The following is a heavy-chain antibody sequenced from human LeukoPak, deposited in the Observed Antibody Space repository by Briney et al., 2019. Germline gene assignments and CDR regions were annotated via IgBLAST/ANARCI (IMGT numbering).Heavy chain of an antibody. J-gene: IGHJ4*02. V-gene: IGHV1-8*02. D-gene: IGHD5-12*01. CDR2: INLSSGHT. CDR3: ARNIVATTNYDS. Sequence: ASVKVSCKASGYTFTSYYMHWVRQAPGQGLEWMGWINLSSGHTGFAQKFQGRVTLTWDTSISTAYMELSSLTSEDTAVYYCARNIVATTNYDSWGQGTLVTVSS. CDR1: GYTFTSYY.